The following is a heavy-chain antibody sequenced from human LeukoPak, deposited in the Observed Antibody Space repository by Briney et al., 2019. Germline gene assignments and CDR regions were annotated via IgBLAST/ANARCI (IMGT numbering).Heavy chain of an antibody. CDR1: GFTFSSYS. Sequence: TGGSLRLSCAASGFTFSSYSMNWVRQAPGKVLEWVSSISSSSSYIYYADSVKGRFTISRDNAKNSLFLQMNSLRAEDTAVYYCARDPRRFDYWGQGTLVTVSS. CDR3: ARDPRRFDY. CDR2: ISSSSSYI. V-gene: IGHV3-21*01. J-gene: IGHJ4*02.